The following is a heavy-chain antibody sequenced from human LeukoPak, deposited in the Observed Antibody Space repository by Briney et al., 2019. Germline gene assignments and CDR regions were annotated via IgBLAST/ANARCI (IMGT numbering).Heavy chain of an antibody. CDR2: IYYSGST. D-gene: IGHD1-26*01. CDR1: GGSISSYY. Sequence: SETLSLTCTVSGGSISSYYWGWIRQPPGKGLEWIGSIYYSGSTYYNPSLKSRVTISVDTSKNQFSLKLSSVTAADTAVYYCARDREWELPYYFDYWGQGTLVTVSS. V-gene: IGHV4-39*07. CDR3: ARDREWELPYYFDY. J-gene: IGHJ4*02.